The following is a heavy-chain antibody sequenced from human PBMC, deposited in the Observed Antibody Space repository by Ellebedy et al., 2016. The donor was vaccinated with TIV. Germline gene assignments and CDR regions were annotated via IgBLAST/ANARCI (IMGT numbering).Heavy chain of an antibody. J-gene: IGHJ4*02. D-gene: IGHD1-14*01. CDR1: GGSISSSSYY. V-gene: IGHV4-39*07. CDR3: ATGPNQDFFDY. CDR2: IYYSGST. Sequence: MPGGSLRLSCTVSGGSISSSSYYWGWIRQPPGKGLEWIGSIYYSGSTNYNPSLKSRVTISLDTSKNQLSLKLSSVTAADTAVYYCATGPNQDFFDYWGQGTLVTVSS.